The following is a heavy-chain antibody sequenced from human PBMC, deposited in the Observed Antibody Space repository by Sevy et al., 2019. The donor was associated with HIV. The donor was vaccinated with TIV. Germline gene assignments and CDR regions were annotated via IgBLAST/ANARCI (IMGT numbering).Heavy chain of an antibody. CDR2: IIPMFGTA. J-gene: IGHJ4*02. V-gene: IGHV1-69*13. D-gene: IGHD3-16*02. Sequence: ASVKVSCKASVGTFSSYAISWVRQAPGRGLEWLGGIIPMFGTANYAQKFQGRVIITADESTITVYMELSSLKAGDTAGYYCVRGRNGSYLVYYFDNWGQGTLVTVSS. CDR1: VGTFSSYA. CDR3: VRGRNGSYLVYYFDN.